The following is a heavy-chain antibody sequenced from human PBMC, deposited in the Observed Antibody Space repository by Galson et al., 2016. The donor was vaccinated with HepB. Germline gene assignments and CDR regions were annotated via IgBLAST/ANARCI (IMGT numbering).Heavy chain of an antibody. D-gene: IGHD5-12*01. V-gene: IGHV3-23*01. CDR3: AKVSVVGTADAYDI. CDR1: GFTFSSDA. CDR2: ISGSGGTT. Sequence: SLRLSCAASGFTFSSDAMSWVRQAPGKGLEWVSVISGSGGTTYYADSVRGRFIISRDNSKNTLNVQMNSLTAEDTAIYYCAKVSVVGTADAYDIWGQGTMVIVSS. J-gene: IGHJ3*02.